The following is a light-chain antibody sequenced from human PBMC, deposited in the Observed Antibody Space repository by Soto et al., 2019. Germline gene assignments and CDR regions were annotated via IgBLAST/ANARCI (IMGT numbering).Light chain of an antibody. V-gene: IGLV4-69*01. CDR1: SGHSSYA. Sequence: QLVLTQSPSASASLGASVKLTCTLSSGHSSYAIACHQQQPEKGPRYLMKLSSDGSHSKGDGIPDRFSGSSSGAERYLTISSLQYEDEADYYCQTWDTGARVVFGGGTKLTVL. CDR2: LSSDGSH. J-gene: IGLJ2*01. CDR3: QTWDTGARVV.